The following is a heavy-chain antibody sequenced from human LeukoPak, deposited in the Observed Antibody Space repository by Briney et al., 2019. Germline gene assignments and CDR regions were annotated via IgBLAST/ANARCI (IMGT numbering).Heavy chain of an antibody. D-gene: IGHD3-16*02. J-gene: IGHJ5*02. V-gene: IGHV1-24*01. Sequence: ASVKVSCKVSGYTLTELSMHWVRQAPGKGLAWMGGFDPEDGETIYAQKFQGRVTMTEDTSTDTAYMELSSLRSEDTAVYYCATALGGYVWGSYRFLSWFDPWGQGTLVTVSS. CDR2: FDPEDGET. CDR3: ATALGGYVWGSYRFLSWFDP. CDR1: GYTLTELS.